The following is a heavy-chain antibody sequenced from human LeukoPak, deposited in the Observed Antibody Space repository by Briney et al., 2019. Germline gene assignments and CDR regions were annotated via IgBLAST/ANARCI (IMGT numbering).Heavy chain of an antibody. Sequence: SETLSLTCTVPGGSISSYYWSWIRLPPGKGLEWIGYIYTSGSTNYNPSLKSRVTISVDTSKNQFSLRLSSATAADTAVYYCARRRAAAGYFDYWGQGTLVTVSS. D-gene: IGHD6-13*01. CDR3: ARRRAAAGYFDY. V-gene: IGHV4-4*09. CDR2: IYTSGST. CDR1: GGSISSYY. J-gene: IGHJ4*02.